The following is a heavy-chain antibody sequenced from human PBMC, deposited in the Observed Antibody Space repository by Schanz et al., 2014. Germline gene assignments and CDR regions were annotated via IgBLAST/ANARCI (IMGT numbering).Heavy chain of an antibody. CDR3: ARVRPGFAFSP. CDR1: GGSISSGGYF. Sequence: QLQLQESGPGLVKPSQTLSLTCSVSGGSISSGGYFWTWIRQHPGKGLEWIGHIDYRGNPYYNESLKSRLTISLPSSENQFSLQLTSVPSPPTAVYYCARVRPGFAFSPWGQGTLFPVSS. D-gene: IGHD6-25*01. V-gene: IGHV4-31*03. J-gene: IGHJ5*02. CDR2: IDYRGNP.